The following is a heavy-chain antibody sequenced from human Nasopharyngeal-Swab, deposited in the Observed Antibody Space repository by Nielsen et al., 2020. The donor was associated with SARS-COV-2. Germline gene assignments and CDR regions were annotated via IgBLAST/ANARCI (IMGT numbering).Heavy chain of an antibody. CDR3: ARSVGSFYGQGAFDI. D-gene: IGHD1-26*01. Sequence: GGSLRLSCAASGFTFSSYAMSWVRQAPGKGLEWVGFIRSKTYGGAPEYAASVKGRFTISRDGAESIAYLQMNSLETEDTGVYYCARSVGSFYGQGAFDIWGQGTMVTVSS. J-gene: IGHJ3*02. V-gene: IGHV3-49*04. CDR1: GFTFSSYA. CDR2: IRSKTYGGAP.